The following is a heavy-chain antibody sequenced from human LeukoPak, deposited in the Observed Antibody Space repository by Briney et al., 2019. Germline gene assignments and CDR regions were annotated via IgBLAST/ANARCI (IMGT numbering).Heavy chain of an antibody. D-gene: IGHD1-26*01. CDR2: ISLSGVT. CDR3: SRESGAFSPFGY. J-gene: IGHJ4*02. V-gene: IGHV4-4*02. Sequence: PSGTLSLTCGVSGGSISSTNWWSWVRQPPGQGLEWIGEISLSGVTNYNPSLKSRVTMSLDRPKNHLSLTLTSVTAADTAVYYCSRESGAFSPFGYWGQGTLVTVSS. CDR1: GGSISSTNW.